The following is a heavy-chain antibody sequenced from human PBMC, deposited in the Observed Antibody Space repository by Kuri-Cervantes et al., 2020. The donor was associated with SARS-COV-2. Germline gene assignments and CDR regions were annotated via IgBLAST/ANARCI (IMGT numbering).Heavy chain of an antibody. Sequence: GESLKISCAASGFTFSSYGMHWVRQAPGKGLEWVAVIWYDGVNKYYADSVKGRSTISRDNSKNTLYLQMNSLRAEDTSVYYCARARGIAVAGTRYYYYYYMDVWGKGTTVTVSS. CDR2: IWYDGVNK. D-gene: IGHD6-19*01. CDR3: ARARGIAVAGTRYYYYYYMDV. CDR1: GFTFSSYG. V-gene: IGHV3-33*01. J-gene: IGHJ6*03.